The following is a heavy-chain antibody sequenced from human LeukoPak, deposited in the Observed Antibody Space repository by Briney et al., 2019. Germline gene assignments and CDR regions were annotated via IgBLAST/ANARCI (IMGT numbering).Heavy chain of an antibody. D-gene: IGHD6-13*01. Sequence: SETLSLTCAVYGGSFSGYYWSWIRQPPGKGLEWIGEINHSGSTNYNPSLKSRVTISVDTSRNQFSLQLNSVTPEDTAVYYCARDKESSSRPLGDAFDIWGQGTMVTVSS. J-gene: IGHJ3*02. CDR2: INHSGST. CDR1: GGSFSGYY. V-gene: IGHV4-34*01. CDR3: ARDKESSSRPLGDAFDI.